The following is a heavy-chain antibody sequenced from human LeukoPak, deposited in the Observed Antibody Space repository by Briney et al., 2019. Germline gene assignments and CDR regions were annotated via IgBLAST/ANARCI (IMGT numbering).Heavy chain of an antibody. J-gene: IGHJ4*02. CDR3: ARDRVTVFGVVIPLDY. D-gene: IGHD3-3*01. Sequence: GGSLRLSCAASGFTFSSYTMNWVRQAPGKGLEWVSSIYSNSGYIYYADSVKGRFTISGDNAKNSLYLQMNSLRAEDTAVYYCARDRVTVFGVVIPLDYWGQGTLVTVSS. CDR1: GFTFSSYT. V-gene: IGHV3-21*01. CDR2: IYSNSGYI.